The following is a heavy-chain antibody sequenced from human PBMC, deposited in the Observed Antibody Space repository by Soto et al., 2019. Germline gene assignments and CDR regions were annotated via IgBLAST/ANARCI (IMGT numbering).Heavy chain of an antibody. J-gene: IGHJ5*02. V-gene: IGHV4-59*01. CDR2: IYYSGST. D-gene: IGHD2-15*01. Sequence: QVQLQESGPGLVKPSETLSLTCTVSGGSISSYYWSWIRQPPGKGLEWIGYIYYSGSTNYNPSLKSRVTISVDTSKNQFSLKLSSVTASDTAVYYCAGENTPRWFDPWCQGTLVTVSS. CDR3: AGENTPRWFDP. CDR1: GGSISSYY.